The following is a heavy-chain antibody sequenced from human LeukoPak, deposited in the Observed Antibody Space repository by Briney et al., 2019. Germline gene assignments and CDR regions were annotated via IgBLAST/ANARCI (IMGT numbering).Heavy chain of an antibody. D-gene: IGHD6-19*01. CDR3: ARDPGYSSGWYVDY. CDR1: GFTFSSYW. V-gene: IGHV3-7*01. CDR2: INQDGSQK. Sequence: GGSLRLSCAVSGFTFSSYWMSWFRQAPGKGLEWVANINQDGSQKFSVDSVKGRFTISRDNAKNSLHLQMNSLRAEDTAVYYCARDPGYSSGWYVDYWGQGTLVTVSS. J-gene: IGHJ4*02.